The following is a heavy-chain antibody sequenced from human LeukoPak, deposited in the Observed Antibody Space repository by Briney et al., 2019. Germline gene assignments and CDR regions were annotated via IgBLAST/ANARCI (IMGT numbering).Heavy chain of an antibody. D-gene: IGHD3-22*01. Sequence: SETLSLTCTVSGGYITNYYWSWIRQPPGKGLEWIGSVYDTGSTNYNPSLKSRVTISLGTSKNHFSLRLTSVTAADTDVYYCARHSRQDYYDSSGSLDHWGQGTLVTVSS. V-gene: IGHV4-59*08. CDR2: VYDTGST. CDR3: ARHSRQDYYDSSGSLDH. CDR1: GGYITNYY. J-gene: IGHJ4*02.